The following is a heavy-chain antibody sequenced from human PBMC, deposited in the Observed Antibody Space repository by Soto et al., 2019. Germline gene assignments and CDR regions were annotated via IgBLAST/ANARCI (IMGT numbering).Heavy chain of an antibody. CDR3: ARGIGGYSGYDYQYFDY. Sequence: QVQLQESGPGLVKPSQTLSLTCTVSGGSISSGGYYWSWIRQHPGKGLGWIGYIYYSGSTYYNPSLKSRVTISVDTSKNQFSLKLSSVTAADTAVYYCARGIGGYSGYDYQYFDYWGQGTLVTVSS. V-gene: IGHV4-31*03. CDR1: GGSISSGGYY. D-gene: IGHD5-12*01. CDR2: IYYSGST. J-gene: IGHJ4*02.